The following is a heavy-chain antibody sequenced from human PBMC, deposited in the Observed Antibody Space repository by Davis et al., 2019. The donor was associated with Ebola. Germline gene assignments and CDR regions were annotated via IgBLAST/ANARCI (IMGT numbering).Heavy chain of an antibody. D-gene: IGHD5-24*01. V-gene: IGHV3-53*01. CDR1: GFTVSSNF. J-gene: IGHJ4*02. Sequence: GGSLRLSCAASGFTVSSNFVSWVRQAPGKGLAWVSVLYSGGTTYYADSVKGRFTISRDNSKNTLYLQMNSLRAEDTAVYYCARDKSGRRDGYNLGFDYWGQGTLVTVSS. CDR2: LYSGGTT. CDR3: ARDKSGRRDGYNLGFDY.